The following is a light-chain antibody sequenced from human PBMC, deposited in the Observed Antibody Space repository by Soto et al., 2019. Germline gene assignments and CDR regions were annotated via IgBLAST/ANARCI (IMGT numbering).Light chain of an antibody. Sequence: EIVLTQSPGTLSLSPREKATISCRASQSVSSTYLAWYQQKPGQAPRLLMYGASSRATGIPDRFSGSGSGADFTLTISRLESEDFAVYYCQQYGSSLFTFGGGTKEDIK. V-gene: IGKV3-20*01. J-gene: IGKJ4*01. CDR2: GAS. CDR1: QSVSSTY. CDR3: QQYGSSLFT.